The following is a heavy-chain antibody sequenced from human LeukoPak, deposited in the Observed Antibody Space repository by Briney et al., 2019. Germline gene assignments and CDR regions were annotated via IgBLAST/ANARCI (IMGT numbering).Heavy chain of an antibody. CDR3: ARDLSSSWYSLGY. CDR1: GNNQDDYG. J-gene: IGHJ4*02. D-gene: IGHD6-13*01. V-gene: IGHV3-20*04. CDR2: INWDGGAT. Sequence: GGSLRLSCTDSGNNQDDYGMRWVRQGPRRGLEWVAGINWDGGATACADSVKGRFTITRDHAKNSLLLQMKSLRAEDTGLYFCARDLSSSWYSLGYWGQGILVTVSS.